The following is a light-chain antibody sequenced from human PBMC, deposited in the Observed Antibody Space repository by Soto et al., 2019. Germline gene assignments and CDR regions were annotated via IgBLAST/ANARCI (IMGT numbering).Light chain of an antibody. CDR3: QSYDSSLSGV. V-gene: IGLV2-11*01. CDR2: DVD. J-gene: IGLJ3*02. Sequence: QSVLTQPRSVSGSPGQTVTISCTGTGNNVGADNYVSWYQQHPGTPPKLMIYDVDRWPSGVPDRFSGSKSGNTASLTISGLQAEDEDDYLCQSYDSSLSGVFGGGTKVTVL. CDR1: GNNVGADNY.